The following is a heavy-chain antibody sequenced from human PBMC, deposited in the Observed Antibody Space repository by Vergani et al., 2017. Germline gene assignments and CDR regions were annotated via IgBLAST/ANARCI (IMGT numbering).Heavy chain of an antibody. D-gene: IGHD3-22*01. V-gene: IGHV3-11*06. J-gene: IGHJ3*02. CDR3: ARAHMDDSSGYYSGVDI. Sequence: QVQLVESGGGLVKPGGSLRLSCAASGFTFSDYYMSWIRQAPGKGLEWVSYISSSSSYTYYADSVKGRFTISRDNAKNSLYLQMNSLRAEDTAVYYCARAHMDDSSGYYSGVDIWGQGTMVTVSS. CDR2: ISSSSSYT. CDR1: GFTFSDYY.